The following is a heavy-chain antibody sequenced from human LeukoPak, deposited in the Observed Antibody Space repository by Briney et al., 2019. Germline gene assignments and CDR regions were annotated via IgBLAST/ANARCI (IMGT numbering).Heavy chain of an antibody. Sequence: ASVKVSCKASGYTFTDYYIHWVRQAPGQGLEWMGWINPNNGGTNYAQRFQGRVIMTRDTSISTAYMELSRLRFDDTAVYYCARHMTTADNWFDPWGQGTLVTVSS. J-gene: IGHJ5*02. CDR3: ARHMTTADNWFDP. D-gene: IGHD4-17*01. V-gene: IGHV1-2*02. CDR2: INPNNGGT. CDR1: GYTFTDYY.